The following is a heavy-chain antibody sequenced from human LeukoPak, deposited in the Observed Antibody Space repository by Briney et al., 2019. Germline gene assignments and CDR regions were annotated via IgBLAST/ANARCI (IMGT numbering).Heavy chain of an antibody. CDR3: ARGVELLWFGESEYYFDY. Sequence: PGGSLRLSCAASGFTLTNYGMVWVRQAPGKGLEWVSAITGSRGRTYYADSVKGRFAISRDNAKNSLYLQMNSLRAEDTAVYYCARGVELLWFGESEYYFDYWGQGTLVTVSS. CDR2: ITGSRGRT. V-gene: IGHV3-23*01. CDR1: GFTLTNYG. D-gene: IGHD3-10*01. J-gene: IGHJ4*02.